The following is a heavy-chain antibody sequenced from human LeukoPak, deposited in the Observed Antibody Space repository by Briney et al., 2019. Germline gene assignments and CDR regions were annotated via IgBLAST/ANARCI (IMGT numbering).Heavy chain of an antibody. CDR3: ARGTPAYSYGSSAYHYDYFEY. D-gene: IGHD3-22*01. V-gene: IGHV3-21*01. CDR1: GFTFSRNS. CDR2: ISTSSSYI. J-gene: IGHJ4*02. Sequence: GGSLRLSCAASGFTFSRNSMNWVRQAPGKGLEWVSSISTSSSYIYYADSVKGRFTISRHNAKNALYLQMNSLRADDTAVYYCARGTPAYSYGSSAYHYDYFEYWGQGILVTVSS.